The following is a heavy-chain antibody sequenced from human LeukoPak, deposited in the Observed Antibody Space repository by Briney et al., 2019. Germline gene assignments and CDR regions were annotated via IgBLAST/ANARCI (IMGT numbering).Heavy chain of an antibody. CDR2: INPNSGGT. CDR1: GYTFTGYY. J-gene: IGHJ4*02. V-gene: IGHV1-2*02. Sequence: ASVKVSCKASGYTFTGYYMHWVRQAPGQGLERMGWINPNSGGTNYAQKFQGRVTMTRDTSISTAYMELSRLRSDDTAVYYCARSLGSGSYFFGDYWGQGTLVTVSS. D-gene: IGHD3-10*02. CDR3: ARSLGSGSYFFGDY.